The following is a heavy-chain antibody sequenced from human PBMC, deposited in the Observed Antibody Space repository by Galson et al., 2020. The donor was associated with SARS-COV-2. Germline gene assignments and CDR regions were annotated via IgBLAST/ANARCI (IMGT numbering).Heavy chain of an antibody. CDR1: GYTFTGYY. V-gene: IGHV1-2*02. CDR2: INPNSGGT. J-gene: IGHJ4*02. Sequence: ASVKVSCKASGYTFTGYYMHWVRQAPGQGLEWMGWINPNSGGTNYAQKFQGRVTMTRDTSISTAYMELSRLRSDDTAVYYCARVAVYSGGWTTSYFDYWGQGTLVTVSS. CDR3: ARVAVYSGGWTTSYFDY. D-gene: IGHD6-19*01.